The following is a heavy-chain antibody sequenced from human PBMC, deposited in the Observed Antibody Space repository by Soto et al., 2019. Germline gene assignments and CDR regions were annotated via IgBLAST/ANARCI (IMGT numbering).Heavy chain of an antibody. Sequence: SETLSLTCTVSGGSISSGGSYWGWIRQPPGKGLEWIGYIYYSGNTYFNPSLKSRVTLSVDTSKNQFSLNLSSVTAADTAVYYCVRYCSTTKCPFDYWGQGTLVTVS. CDR3: VRYCSTTKCPFDY. J-gene: IGHJ4*02. V-gene: IGHV4-30-4*01. D-gene: IGHD2-2*01. CDR1: GGSISSGGSY. CDR2: IYYSGNT.